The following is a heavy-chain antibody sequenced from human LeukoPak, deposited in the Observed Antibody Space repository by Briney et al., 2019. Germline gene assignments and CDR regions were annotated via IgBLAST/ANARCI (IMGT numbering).Heavy chain of an antibody. Sequence: GGSLRLSCAASGFTFSSYSMNWVRQAPGKGLEWVSYISSSSSTIYYADSVKGRFTISRDNAKNSLYLQMNSLRAEDTAVYYCARAYSSSWYPWGQGTLVTVSS. J-gene: IGHJ5*02. CDR1: GFTFSSYS. V-gene: IGHV3-48*01. CDR3: ARAYSSSWYP. D-gene: IGHD6-13*01. CDR2: ISSSSSTI.